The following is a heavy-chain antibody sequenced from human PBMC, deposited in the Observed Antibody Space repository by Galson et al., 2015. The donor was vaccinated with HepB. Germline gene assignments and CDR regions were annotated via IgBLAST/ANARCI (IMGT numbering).Heavy chain of an antibody. CDR3: ARGDYGGKVGIDY. J-gene: IGHJ4*02. Sequence: QSGAEVKKPGESLTISCKASGYSFSSHYITWVRQLPGKGLECMGRIDPSDSYTLYSPSFRGHVTISSDKSINTAYLQWSSLKASDTAMYYCARGDYGGKVGIDYWGQGTLVTVSS. D-gene: IGHD4-23*01. CDR1: GYSFSSHY. CDR2: IDPSDSYT. V-gene: IGHV5-10-1*01.